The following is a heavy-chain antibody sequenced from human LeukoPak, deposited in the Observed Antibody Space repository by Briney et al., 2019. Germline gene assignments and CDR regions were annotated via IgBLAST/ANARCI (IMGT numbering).Heavy chain of an antibody. CDR1: GFTFSSYG. CDR2: IRYDGSNK. D-gene: IGHD3-22*01. V-gene: IGHV3-30*02. J-gene: IGHJ3*02. CDR3: AKGSSHYYDSSGYSGAFDI. Sequence: GGSLRLSCAASGFTFSSYGMHWVRQAPGKGLEWVAFIRYDGSNKYYADSVKGRFTISRDNSKNTLYLQMNSRRAEDTAVYYCAKGSSHYYDSSGYSGAFDIWGQGTMVTVSS.